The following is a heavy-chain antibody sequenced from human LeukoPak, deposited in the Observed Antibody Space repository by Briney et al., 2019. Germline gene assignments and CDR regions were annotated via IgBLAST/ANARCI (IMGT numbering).Heavy chain of an antibody. CDR2: ISKDGSDK. D-gene: IGHD1-7*01. J-gene: IGHJ4*02. Sequence: GGSLRLSCAASGFTFSDYAMHWVRQAPGKGLEWVAVISKDGSDKYYPGSVRGRFTISRDNSKNTIYLQMDSLRAENTAIYYCARDYWWNYDYWGQGTLVTVSS. CDR3: ARDYWWNYDY. V-gene: IGHV3-30-3*01. CDR1: GFTFSDYA.